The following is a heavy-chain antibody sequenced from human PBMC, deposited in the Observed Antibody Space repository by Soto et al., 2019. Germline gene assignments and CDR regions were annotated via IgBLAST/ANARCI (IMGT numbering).Heavy chain of an antibody. J-gene: IGHJ6*01. CDR3: ARHQISSEDTVLVVAEKYCYYCGMDV. Sequence: GESLKISCKGSGYSFTSYWISWVRQMPGKGLEWMGRIEPSDSYTNYSPSFQGHVTISADKSISTAYLQWSSLKASDTAMYYCARHQISSEDTVLVVAEKYCYYCGMDVWGQGTTVTFSS. CDR2: IEPSDSYT. D-gene: IGHD2-15*01. CDR1: GYSFTSYW. V-gene: IGHV5-10-1*01.